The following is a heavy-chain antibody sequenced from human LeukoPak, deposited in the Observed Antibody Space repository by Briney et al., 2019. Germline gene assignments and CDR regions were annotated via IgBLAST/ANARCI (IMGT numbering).Heavy chain of an antibody. CDR1: RFTFSTYW. CDR2: INSDGSST. D-gene: IGHD3-10*01. J-gene: IGHJ3*02. CDR3: ATFYGSGKGGAFDI. Sequence: GGSLRLSCAASRFTFSTYWMHWVRQAPGKGLVWVSRINSDGSSTGYADSVKGRFTISRDNAKNTLYLQMNSLRAEDTAVYYCATFYGSGKGGAFDIWGQGTMVTVSS. V-gene: IGHV3-74*01.